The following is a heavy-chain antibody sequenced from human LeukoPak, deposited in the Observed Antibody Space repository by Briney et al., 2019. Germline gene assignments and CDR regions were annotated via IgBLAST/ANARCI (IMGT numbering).Heavy chain of an antibody. V-gene: IGHV4-39*01. J-gene: IGHJ5*02. CDR3: ARAIVGATRGFDP. CDR1: GGSISSSHYY. CDR2: IYYSGNT. Sequence: SETLSLTCTVPGGSISSSHYYWGWIRQPPGKGLEWIGSIYYSGNTYYNPSLQSRVTISVDTSKNQFSLKLTSVTAADTAVYYCARAIVGATRGFDPWGQGTLVTVSS. D-gene: IGHD1-26*01.